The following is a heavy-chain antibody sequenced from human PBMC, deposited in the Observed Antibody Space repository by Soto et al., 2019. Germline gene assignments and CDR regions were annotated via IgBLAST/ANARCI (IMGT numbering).Heavy chain of an antibody. CDR1: GGSIGSYY. Sequence: PSETLSLTCTVSGGSIGSYYWSWIRQPPGKGLEWIGYIYYSGSTNYNPSLKSRVTISVDTSKNQFSLKLSSVTAADTAVYYCARGEYSSSQHYFAYWGQGTLVTVSS. J-gene: IGHJ4*02. V-gene: IGHV4-59*01. D-gene: IGHD6-6*01. CDR2: IYYSGST. CDR3: ARGEYSSSQHYFAY.